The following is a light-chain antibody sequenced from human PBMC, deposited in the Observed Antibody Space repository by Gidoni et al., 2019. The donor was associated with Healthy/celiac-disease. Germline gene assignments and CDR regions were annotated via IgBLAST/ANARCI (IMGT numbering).Light chain of an antibody. CDR3: LLSFSGARSVV. CDR2: DTN. V-gene: IGLV7-46*01. Sequence: QAVVTQEPSLTVSPGGTVTLTCGSSTGAVTTSHYPYWFQQKPGQAPRTLIYDTNNKHSWTPARFSGSLLGGKAALTLSGAQPEDEAEYYCLLSFSGARSVVFGGGTKLTVL. CDR1: TGAVTTSHY. J-gene: IGLJ2*01.